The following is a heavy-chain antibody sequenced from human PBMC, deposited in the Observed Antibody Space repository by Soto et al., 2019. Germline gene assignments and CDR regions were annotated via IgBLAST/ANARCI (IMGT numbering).Heavy chain of an antibody. Sequence: ASVKVSCKASGYTFTSYAMHWVRQAPGQRLEWMGWINAGNGNTKYSQKFQGRVTMTRDTSTGTVYMELTSLRSEDTAVYYCARDAQIGHGYSVYDTYWGQGTLVTVSS. V-gene: IGHV1-3*01. CDR2: INAGNGNT. D-gene: IGHD5-12*01. J-gene: IGHJ4*01. CDR3: ARDAQIGHGYSVYDTY. CDR1: GYTFTSYA.